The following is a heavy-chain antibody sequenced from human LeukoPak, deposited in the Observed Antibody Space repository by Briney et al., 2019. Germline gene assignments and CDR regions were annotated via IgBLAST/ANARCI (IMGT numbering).Heavy chain of an antibody. Sequence: SETLSLTCTVSGGSISSYYWSWIRQPPGKGLEWIGYIYYSGSTNYNPSLKSRVTISVDTSKNQFSLKLGSVTAADTAVYYCARGAKQLELRGWFDPWGQGTLVTVSS. CDR1: GGSISSYY. V-gene: IGHV4-59*01. D-gene: IGHD1-7*01. CDR3: ARGAKQLELRGWFDP. CDR2: IYYSGST. J-gene: IGHJ5*02.